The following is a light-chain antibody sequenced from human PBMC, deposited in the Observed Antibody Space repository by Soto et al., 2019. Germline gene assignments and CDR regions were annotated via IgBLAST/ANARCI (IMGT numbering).Light chain of an antibody. CDR3: ATWDDSLNGVL. J-gene: IGLJ2*01. CDR1: SSNIGSNT. Sequence: QLVLTQPPSASGTPGQRVTISCSGSSSNIGSNTVNWYQQLPGTAPKLLIHGDNLRPSGVPDRFSGSKSGTSASLAISGLQSEDEADYYCATWDDSLNGVLFGGGTKVTVL. V-gene: IGLV1-44*01. CDR2: GDN.